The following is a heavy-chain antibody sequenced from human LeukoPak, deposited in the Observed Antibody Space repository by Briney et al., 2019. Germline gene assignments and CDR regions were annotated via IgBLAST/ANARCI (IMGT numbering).Heavy chain of an antibody. CDR3: ARDSKLSAGTGGSFDY. Sequence: GGSLRLSCAASGFSFSNYGLHWVRQAPGEGLEWVSLISYDGRDIQYADSVRGRFTISRDNSKNTLYLQMNSLRAEDTAVYYCARDSKLSAGTGGSFDYWGQGTLVTVSS. J-gene: IGHJ4*02. V-gene: IGHV3-30*04. CDR1: GFSFSNYG. CDR2: ISYDGRDI. D-gene: IGHD6-13*01.